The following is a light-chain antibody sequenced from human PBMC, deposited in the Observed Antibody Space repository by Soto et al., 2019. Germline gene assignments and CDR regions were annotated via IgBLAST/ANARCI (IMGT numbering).Light chain of an antibody. CDR3: QQYGTSPFT. J-gene: IGKJ3*01. Sequence: EIVLTQSPGTLSLSPGERATLSCRASQSVSSSYLAWYQQKPGQAPRLLIYGASSRATGIPDRFSGGGSGTDFTLTISRLEPEDFAVYYCQQYGTSPFTFGPGTKADIK. CDR1: QSVSSSY. CDR2: GAS. V-gene: IGKV3-20*01.